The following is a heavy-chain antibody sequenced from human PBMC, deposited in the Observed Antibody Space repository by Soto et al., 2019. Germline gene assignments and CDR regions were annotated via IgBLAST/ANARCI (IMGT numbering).Heavy chain of an antibody. CDR1: GFTFSSYA. J-gene: IGHJ1*01. Sequence: DVQLLESGGGLVQPGGSLRLACTASGFTFSSYAMTWVRQAPGKGLEWVTAISGSGLSTYYADSVKGRFTISRDISNESLYLQMNSLRGEDTAVYYCAKVDGSSGYYPTASRDWGQGTLVTVSS. D-gene: IGHD3-22*01. V-gene: IGHV3-23*01. CDR2: ISGSGLST. CDR3: AKVDGSSGYYPTASRD.